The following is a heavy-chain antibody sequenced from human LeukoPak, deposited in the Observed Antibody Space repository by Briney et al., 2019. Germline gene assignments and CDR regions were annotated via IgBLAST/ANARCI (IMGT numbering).Heavy chain of an antibody. CDR2: IKQDGSEK. D-gene: IGHD6-13*01. CDR3: AREASSWGFWGGHGAFDI. J-gene: IGHJ3*02. Sequence: PGRSLRLSCAASGFTFSSYWMSWVRQAPGKGLEWVANIKQDGSEKYYVDSVKGRFTISRDNAKNSLYLQMNSLRAEDTAVYYCAREASSWGFWGGHGAFDIWGQGTMVTVSS. CDR1: GFTFSSYW. V-gene: IGHV3-7*01.